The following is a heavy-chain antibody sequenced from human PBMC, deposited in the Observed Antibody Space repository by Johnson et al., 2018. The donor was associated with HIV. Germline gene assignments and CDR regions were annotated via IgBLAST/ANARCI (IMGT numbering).Heavy chain of an antibody. CDR2: ISFDGSNK. Sequence: QGQLVESGGGVVQPGRSLRLSCAASGFTFRTYGMHWVRQAPGKGLEWVAVISFDGSNKYYADSVKGLFTISRDNSNNTLYLQMTSLRAEDTAVYYCAKDKFMFLENPVDAFDVWGQGTMVTFSS. J-gene: IGHJ3*01. CDR1: GFTFRTYG. CDR3: AKDKFMFLENPVDAFDV. V-gene: IGHV3-30*18. D-gene: IGHD3-3*01.